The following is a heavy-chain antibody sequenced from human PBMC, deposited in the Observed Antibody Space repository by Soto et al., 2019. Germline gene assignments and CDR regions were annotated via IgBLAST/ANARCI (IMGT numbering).Heavy chain of an antibody. V-gene: IGHV4-4*02. CDR3: ARGRLTRSSPFDY. CDR2: INHSGST. Sequence: ETLSLTCAVSGGSISSSNWWSWVRQPPGKGLEWIGEINHSGSTNYNPSLKSRVTISVDTSKNQFSLKLSSVTAADTAVYYCARGRLTRSSPFDYWGQGTLVTVSS. D-gene: IGHD1-1*01. J-gene: IGHJ4*02. CDR1: GGSISSSNW.